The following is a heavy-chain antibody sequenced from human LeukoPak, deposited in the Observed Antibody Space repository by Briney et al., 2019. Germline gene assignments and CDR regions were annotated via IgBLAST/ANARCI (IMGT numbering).Heavy chain of an antibody. CDR2: IKLDGSEK. CDR3: ARDQYDTWSRRGNFDS. D-gene: IGHD3-3*01. CDR1: GFTFGKYW. Sequence: GGSLSLSCVASGFTFGKYWMGWVRQAPGKGLEWVANIKLDGSEKNYVDSVKGRFTISRDNTKNSLYLQMNSLRVEDTAVFYCARDQYDTWSRRGNFDSWGQGTLVIVSS. J-gene: IGHJ4*02. V-gene: IGHV3-7*03.